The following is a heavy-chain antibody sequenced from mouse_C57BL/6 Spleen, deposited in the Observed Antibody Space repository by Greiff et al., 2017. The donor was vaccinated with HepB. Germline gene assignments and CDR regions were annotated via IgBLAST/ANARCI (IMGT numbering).Heavy chain of an antibody. J-gene: IGHJ4*01. CDR1: GYSFTGYY. D-gene: IGHD1-1*01. Sequence: EVKLVESGPELVKPGASVKISCKASGYSFTGYYMNWVKQSPEKSLEWIGEINPSTGGTTYNQKFKAKATLTVDKSSSTAYMQLKSLTSEDSAVYYCASRGYYYGSSGAMDYWGQGTSVTVSS. V-gene: IGHV1-42*01. CDR3: ASRGYYYGSSGAMDY. CDR2: INPSTGGT.